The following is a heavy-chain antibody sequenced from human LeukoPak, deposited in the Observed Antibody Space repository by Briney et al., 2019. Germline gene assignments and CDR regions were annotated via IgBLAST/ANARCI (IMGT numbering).Heavy chain of an antibody. CDR1: GGSFSGYY. CDR3: VRGGGYCSSTSCYTPIQTSLDY. J-gene: IGHJ4*02. CDR2: INHSGST. V-gene: IGHV4-34*01. D-gene: IGHD2-2*02. Sequence: SETLSLTCAVYGGSFSGYYWSWIRQPPGKGLEWIGEINHSGSTNYNPSLKSRVTISVDTSKNQFSLKLSSVTDADTAVYYCVRGGGYCSSTSCYTPIQTSLDYWGQGTLVTVSS.